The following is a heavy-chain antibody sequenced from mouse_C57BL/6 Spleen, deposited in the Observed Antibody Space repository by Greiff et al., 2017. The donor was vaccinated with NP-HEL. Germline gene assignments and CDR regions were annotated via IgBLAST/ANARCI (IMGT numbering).Heavy chain of an antibody. J-gene: IGHJ2*01. CDR2: INPSNGGT. D-gene: IGHD1-1*01. Sequence: VQLQQSGPVLVKPGASVKMSCKASGYTFTDYYMNWVKQSHGKSLEWIGVINPSNGGTSYNQKFKGKATLTVDKSSSTAYMELNSLTSEDSAVYYCARERTGSPLFDYWGQGTTLTVSS. V-gene: IGHV1-19*01. CDR3: ARERTGSPLFDY. CDR1: GYTFTDYY.